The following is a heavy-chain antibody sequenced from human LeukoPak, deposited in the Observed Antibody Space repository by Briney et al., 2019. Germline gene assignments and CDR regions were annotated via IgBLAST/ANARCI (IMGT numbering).Heavy chain of an antibody. D-gene: IGHD2-8*02. V-gene: IGHV1-8*01. Sequence: GASVKVSCKASGNTFTTYDINWVRQATGQGLEWMGWMNPNSGSTGYAQQFQGRVTMTWNTAISTAYMELSSLRSEDTAVYFCARVVPGPYNRFDPWGQGTLVTVSS. CDR3: ARVVPGPYNRFDP. CDR1: GNTFTTYD. CDR2: MNPNSGST. J-gene: IGHJ5*02.